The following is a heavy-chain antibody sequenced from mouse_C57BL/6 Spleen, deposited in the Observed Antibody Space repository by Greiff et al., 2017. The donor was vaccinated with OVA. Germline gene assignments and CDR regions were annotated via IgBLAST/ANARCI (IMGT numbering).Heavy chain of an antibody. Sequence: EVQLQQSGPELVKPGASVKISCKASGYTFTDYYMNWVKQSPGKSLEWIGDINPNNGGTSYNQKFKGKATLTVDKSSSTAYMELRSLTSEDAAVYYCARPHSQATFCDYWGQGTTLTVSS. D-gene: IGHD3-2*02. J-gene: IGHJ2*01. CDR1: GYTFTDYY. CDR2: INPNNGGT. CDR3: ARPHSQATFCDY. V-gene: IGHV1-26*01.